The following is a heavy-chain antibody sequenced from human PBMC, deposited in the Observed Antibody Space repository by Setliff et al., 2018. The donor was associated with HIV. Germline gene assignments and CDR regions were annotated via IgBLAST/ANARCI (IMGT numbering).Heavy chain of an antibody. CDR3: ARGARGYSYG. Sequence: GGSLRLSCAASGFSVSSDYMAWVRQAPGKGLEWLSFIYSGGGTYYGDSVKGRFTITRDDSKNTIYLQMNSLRIEDTAVYYCARGARGYSYGWGQGTLVTVSS. V-gene: IGHV3-53*05. D-gene: IGHD5-18*01. J-gene: IGHJ4*02. CDR2: IYSGGGT. CDR1: GFSVSSDY.